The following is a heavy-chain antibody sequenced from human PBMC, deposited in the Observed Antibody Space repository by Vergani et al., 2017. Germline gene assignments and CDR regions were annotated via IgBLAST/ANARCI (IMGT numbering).Heavy chain of an antibody. CDR1: GFSLSTSGVG. CDR3: AHRRVKQSNSVMVYAMRGGEFDY. J-gene: IGHJ4*02. D-gene: IGHD2-8*01. CDR2: IYWNDDK. V-gene: IGHV2-5*01. Sequence: QITLKESGPTLVKPTQTLTLTCTFSGFSLSTSGVGVGWIRQPPGKALEWLALIYWNDDKRYSPSLKSRLTITKDTSKNQVVLTMTNIDPGDTATYSCAHRRVKQSNSVMVYAMRGGEFDYWGQGTLVTVSS.